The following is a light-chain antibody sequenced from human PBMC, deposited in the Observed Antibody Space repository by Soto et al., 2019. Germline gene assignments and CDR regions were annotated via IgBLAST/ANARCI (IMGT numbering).Light chain of an antibody. Sequence: QSVLTQPASVSGSPGQSIAISCIGVRTDGDGHDYVSWYQQHPGQAPQLIIYDVYNRPSGVSDRFSGSKSGNTASLIISGFQAEDEADHFCTSYTASSPFYVFGAGTKVTVL. CDR3: TSYTASSPFYV. J-gene: IGLJ1*01. V-gene: IGLV2-14*03. CDR2: DVY. CDR1: RTDGDGHDY.